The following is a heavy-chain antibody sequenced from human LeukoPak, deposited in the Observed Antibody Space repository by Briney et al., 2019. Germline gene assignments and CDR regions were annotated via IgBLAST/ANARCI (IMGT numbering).Heavy chain of an antibody. V-gene: IGHV3-30*02. Sequence: GGSLRLSCVASGFTSFNSGMHWVRQAPGKGLEWVAFIRYDGYSRYYADSVEGRFTISRDSSKNTLFLQMNGLRPEDTAVYYCAKDSHQQLARDWGQGTLVTVSS. J-gene: IGHJ4*02. CDR2: IRYDGYSR. D-gene: IGHD6-13*01. CDR3: AKDSHQQLARD. CDR1: GFTSFNSG.